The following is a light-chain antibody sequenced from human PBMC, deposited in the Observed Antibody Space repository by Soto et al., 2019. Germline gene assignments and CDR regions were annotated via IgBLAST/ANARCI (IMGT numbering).Light chain of an antibody. V-gene: IGLV2-18*01. CDR2: DVN. Sequence: QSSLTQPPSVSGSPVQSVTISCTATTTDIDNCYSFSWYQQAPGTAPKIIIYDVNNRPSGAPDRFSGSTSGNTASLTISGLQAEDETDYLCRLYSRNXSLIVGPGTKVXV. J-gene: IGLJ1*01. CDR3: RLYSRNXSLI. CDR1: TTDIDNCYS.